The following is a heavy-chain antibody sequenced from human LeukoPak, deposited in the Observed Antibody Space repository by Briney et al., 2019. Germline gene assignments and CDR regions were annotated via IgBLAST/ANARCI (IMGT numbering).Heavy chain of an antibody. J-gene: IGHJ4*02. D-gene: IGHD3-10*01. CDR1: GGSFSGYY. Sequence: SETLSLTCAVYGGSFSGYYWSWIGQPPGKGLEWIGEINHSGSTNYNPSLKSRVTISVDTSKSQFSLKLSSVTAADTAVYYCASRRGYFDYWGQGTLVTVSS. CDR3: ASRRGYFDY. CDR2: INHSGST. V-gene: IGHV4-34*01.